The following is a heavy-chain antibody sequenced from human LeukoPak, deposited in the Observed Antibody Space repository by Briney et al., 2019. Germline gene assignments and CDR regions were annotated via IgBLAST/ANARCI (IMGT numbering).Heavy chain of an antibody. Sequence: PGGSLRLSCAASGFTFSSYGMHWVRQAPGKGLEWVAVISYDGSNKYYADSVKGRFTISRDNSKNTLYLQMNSLRAEDTAVYYCAKDLIVVVPAAIPNYYYYYGMDVWGQGTTVTVSS. CDR3: AKDLIVVVPAAIPNYYYYYGMDV. J-gene: IGHJ6*02. D-gene: IGHD2-2*01. CDR2: ISYDGSNK. CDR1: GFTFSSYG. V-gene: IGHV3-30*18.